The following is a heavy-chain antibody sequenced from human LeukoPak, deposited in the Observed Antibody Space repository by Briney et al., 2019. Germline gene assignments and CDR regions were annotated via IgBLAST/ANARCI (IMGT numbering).Heavy chain of an antibody. CDR1: GFTFSSYW. J-gene: IGHJ4*02. D-gene: IGHD3-10*01. V-gene: IGHV3-48*04. Sequence: PGGSLRLSCAASGFTFSSYWMSWVRQAPGKGLEWVSYISSSGSTIYYADSVKGRFTISRDNAKNSLYLQMSSLRAEDTAVYYCARDAINYYGSGSPTFDYWGQGTLVTVSS. CDR3: ARDAINYYGSGSPTFDY. CDR2: ISSSGSTI.